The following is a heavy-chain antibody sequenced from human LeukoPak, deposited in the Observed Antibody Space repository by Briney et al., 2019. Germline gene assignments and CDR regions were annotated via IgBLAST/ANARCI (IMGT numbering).Heavy chain of an antibody. V-gene: IGHV1-18*01. J-gene: IGHJ4*02. Sequence: ASVKVSCKASGYTFTSYGISRVRQAPGQGLEWMVWISAYNGNTNYAQKLQGRVTMTTDTSTSTAYMELRSLRSDDTAVYYCARDGYYYSSGYYDYWGQGTLVTVSS. CDR3: ARDGYYYSSGYYDY. CDR2: ISAYNGNT. CDR1: GYTFTSYG. D-gene: IGHD3-22*01.